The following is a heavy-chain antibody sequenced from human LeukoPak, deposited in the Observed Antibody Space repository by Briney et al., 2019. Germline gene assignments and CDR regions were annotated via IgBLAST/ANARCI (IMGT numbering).Heavy chain of an antibody. J-gene: IGHJ2*01. CDR1: GGSISSGDYF. D-gene: IGHD3-10*01. V-gene: IGHV4-30-4*01. Sequence: SQTLSLTCNVSGGSISSGDYFWSWIRQPPGKGLEWIGYIYYSGRPYYSPSLRSRFTISVDTSQNQFSLKLSSVTATDTAVYYCARAEVTAGSKYFDFWGRGTLVTVSS. CDR3: ARAEVTAGSKYFDF. CDR2: IYYSGRP.